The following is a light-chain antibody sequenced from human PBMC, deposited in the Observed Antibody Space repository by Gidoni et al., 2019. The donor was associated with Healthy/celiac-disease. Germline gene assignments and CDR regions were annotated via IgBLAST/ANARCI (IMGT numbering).Light chain of an antibody. CDR3: MQALQTPMYT. V-gene: IGKV2-28*01. CDR2: LGS. J-gene: IGKJ2*01. CDR1: QSLLHSNGYNY. Sequence: DIVMTQSPRSLPVTPGEPAFISCRSSQSLLHSNGYNYLDWYLQKPGQSPQLLIYLGSNRASGVPDRFSGSGSGTDFTLKISRVEAEDVGVYYCMQALQTPMYTFGQGTKLEIK.